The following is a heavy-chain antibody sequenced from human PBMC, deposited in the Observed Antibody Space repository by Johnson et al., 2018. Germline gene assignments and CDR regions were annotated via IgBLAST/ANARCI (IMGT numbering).Heavy chain of an antibody. D-gene: IGHD3-10*01. CDR2: ISSRSTNI. CDR3: ARGVLDV. J-gene: IGHJ6*02. CDR1: GFNFTRYS. V-gene: IGHV3-48*02. Sequence: VQLQESGGHLVQPGGSLRLSCVGSGFNFTRYSMNWARQAPGQGLEWLSYISSRSTNIDYTDSVKGRFTISRDNAKKSLYLQRNNLRDEDTAVYYCARGVLDVWGQGTTVTVSS.